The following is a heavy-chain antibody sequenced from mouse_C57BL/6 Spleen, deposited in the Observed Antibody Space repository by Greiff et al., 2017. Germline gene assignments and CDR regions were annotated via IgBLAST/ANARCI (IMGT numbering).Heavy chain of an antibody. CDR3: ARESYYDYDYYFDY. CDR2: ISYDGSN. D-gene: IGHD2-4*01. V-gene: IGHV3-6*01. Sequence: EVQVVESGPGLVKPSQSLSLTCSVTGYSITSGYYWNWIRQFPGNKLEWMGYISYDGSNNYNPSLKNRISITRDTSKNQFFLKLNSVTTEDTATYYCARESYYDYDYYFDYWGQGTTLTVSS. CDR1: GYSITSGYY. J-gene: IGHJ2*01.